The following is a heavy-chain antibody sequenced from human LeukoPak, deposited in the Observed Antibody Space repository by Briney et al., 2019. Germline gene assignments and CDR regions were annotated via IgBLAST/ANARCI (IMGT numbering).Heavy chain of an antibody. Sequence: SVKVSCKVSGGTFSGYAISWVRQAPGQGLEWLGGIIPIFGTAKYAQNFQGRVTIIADESTSTAYMELSSLRSEDTAVYYCASEEGTIGTTFAFDIWGQGTMVTVSS. CDR2: IIPIFGTA. CDR1: GGTFSGYA. CDR3: ASEEGTIGTTFAFDI. D-gene: IGHD1-1*01. J-gene: IGHJ3*02. V-gene: IGHV1-69*13.